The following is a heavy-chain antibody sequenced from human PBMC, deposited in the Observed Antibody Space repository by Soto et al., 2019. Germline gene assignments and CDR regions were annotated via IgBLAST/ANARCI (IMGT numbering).Heavy chain of an antibody. J-gene: IGHJ4*02. Sequence: GGSLRLSCAASGFTFSSYAVSWVRQAPGKGLEWVSTISGRGDDTYYTDSVKGRFTISRDNSKNTLYVHMNSLRAEDTAVYYCARAQPTYSSSYFDYWGQGTLVTVSS. D-gene: IGHD3-22*01. CDR2: ISGRGDDT. CDR3: ARAQPTYSSSYFDY. V-gene: IGHV3-23*01. CDR1: GFTFSSYA.